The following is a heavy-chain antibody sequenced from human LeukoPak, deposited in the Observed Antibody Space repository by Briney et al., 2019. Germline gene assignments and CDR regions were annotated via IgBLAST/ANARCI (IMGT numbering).Heavy chain of an antibody. D-gene: IGHD3-22*01. CDR3: ARHGPPMSPIDY. CDR1: GGSISSSSYY. Sequence: SETLSLTCTVSGGSISSSSYYWGWIRQPPGRGLEWIGALYYSGSIYYNPSLKSRVTISVDTPKNQFSLKLNSVTAADTALYYCARHGPPMSPIDYWGQGTLVSVSS. CDR2: LYYSGSI. V-gene: IGHV4-39*01. J-gene: IGHJ4*02.